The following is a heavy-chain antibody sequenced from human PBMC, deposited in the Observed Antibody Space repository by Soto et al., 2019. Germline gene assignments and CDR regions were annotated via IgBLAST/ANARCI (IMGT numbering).Heavy chain of an antibody. D-gene: IGHD3-22*01. Sequence: ASVKVSCKASGYTFTSYYMHWVLQAPGQGLEWMGIINPSGGSTSYAQKFQGRVTMTRDTSTSTVYMELSSLRSEDTAVYYCARDGYYDSSGPSLFDPWGQGTLVTVSS. CDR2: INPSGGST. V-gene: IGHV1-46*01. CDR1: GYTFTSYY. J-gene: IGHJ5*02. CDR3: ARDGYYDSSGPSLFDP.